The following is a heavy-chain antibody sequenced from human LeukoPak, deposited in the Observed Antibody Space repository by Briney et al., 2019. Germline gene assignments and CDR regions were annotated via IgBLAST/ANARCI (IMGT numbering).Heavy chain of an antibody. Sequence: PSETLSLTCTVSGGSISSYYWSWIRQPPGKRLEWIGHIYYSGSTNYNPSLKSRVTISVDTSRNQFSLKLSSVTAADTAVYYCASRSSIWSGYQDTLYYFDSWGQGTLVTVSS. V-gene: IGHV4-59*01. D-gene: IGHD3-3*01. CDR1: GGSISSYY. CDR3: ASRSSIWSGYQDTLYYFDS. CDR2: IYYSGST. J-gene: IGHJ4*02.